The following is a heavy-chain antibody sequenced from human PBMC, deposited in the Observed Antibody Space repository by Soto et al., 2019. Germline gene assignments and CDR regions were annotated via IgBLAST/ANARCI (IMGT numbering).Heavy chain of an antibody. CDR3: ARGPLCITGTCYYGMDV. Sequence: SETLSLTCAVYGGSFSGYYWSWIRQPPGKGLEWIGEINHSGSTNYNPSLKSRVTISVDTSKNQFSLKLSSVTAADTAVYYCARGPLCITGTCYYGMDVWGQGTTVTVSS. CDR1: GGSFSGYY. V-gene: IGHV4-34*01. CDR2: INHSGST. J-gene: IGHJ6*02. D-gene: IGHD1-7*01.